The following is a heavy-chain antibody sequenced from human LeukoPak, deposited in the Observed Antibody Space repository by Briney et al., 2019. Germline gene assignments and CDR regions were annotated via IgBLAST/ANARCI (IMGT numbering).Heavy chain of an antibody. Sequence: GGSLRLSCAASGFIFISYGMHWVRQAPGKGLEWVGVISDDGRRKDYADSVKGRFTISRDNSKDTLYLQMNSLRAEDTAVYYCAKRPSDYGDYVSYFDYWGQGTLVTVSS. V-gene: IGHV3-30*18. J-gene: IGHJ4*02. D-gene: IGHD4-17*01. CDR1: GFIFISYG. CDR2: ISDDGRRK. CDR3: AKRPSDYGDYVSYFDY.